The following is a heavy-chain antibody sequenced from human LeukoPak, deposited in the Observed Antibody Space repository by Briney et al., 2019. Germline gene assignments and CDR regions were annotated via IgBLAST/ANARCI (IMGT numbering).Heavy chain of an antibody. J-gene: IGHJ4*02. CDR1: GFTVSSNY. CDR3: ARSRYSGSYPFDN. CDR2: IYSGGST. D-gene: IGHD1-26*01. Sequence: GGSLRLSCAATGFTVSSNYMSWFRQAPVKGLECVVVIYSGGSTYYADSVKGRFTISRDNSKNTLCLQMNSLRAEDTAVYYCARSRYSGSYPFDNWGQGTLVTVSS. V-gene: IGHV3-53*01.